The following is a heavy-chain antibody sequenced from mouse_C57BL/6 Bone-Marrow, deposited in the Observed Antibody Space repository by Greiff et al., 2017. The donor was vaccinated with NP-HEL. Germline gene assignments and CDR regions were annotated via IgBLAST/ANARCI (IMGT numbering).Heavy chain of an antibody. CDR2: IWSGGST. V-gene: IGHV2-4*01. CDR3: AKNPMYGFYAMDY. D-gene: IGHD2-10*02. Sequence: VQLQESGPGLVQPSQSLSITCTVSGFSLTSYGVHWVRQPPGKGLEWLGVIWSGGSTDYNAAFISRLSISKDNSKSQVFFKMNSLQADDTAIYYCAKNPMYGFYAMDYWGQGTSVTVSS. J-gene: IGHJ4*01. CDR1: GFSLTSYG.